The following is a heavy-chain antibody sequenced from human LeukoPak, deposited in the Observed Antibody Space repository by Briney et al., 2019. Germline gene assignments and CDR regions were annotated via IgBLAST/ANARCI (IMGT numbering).Heavy chain of an antibody. CDR2: IYYSGST. V-gene: IGHV4-59*08. CDR3: ARQAHAFDI. Sequence: PSETLSLTCTVSGGSISSYYWSWLRQPPGKGLEWIGYIYYSGSTNYNPSLTSRVTISVDTSKNQFSLKLSSVTAADTAVYYCARQAHAFDIWGQGTMVTVSS. CDR1: GGSISSYY. J-gene: IGHJ3*02.